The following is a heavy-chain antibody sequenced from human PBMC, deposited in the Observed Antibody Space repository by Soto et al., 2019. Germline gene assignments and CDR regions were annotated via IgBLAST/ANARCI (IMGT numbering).Heavy chain of an antibody. D-gene: IGHD4-17*01. CDR2: IVQDGST. CDR1: GFTFTTYS. V-gene: IGHV3-23*01. CDR3: AKDLRPDGVWDFDH. Sequence: EVQLLESGGVSVLPGGSLRLSCAASGFTFTTYSLSWVRQAPGKGPEWVSGIVQDGSTKYADSVRGRFTISRDNTKNKVFLKMVSRRVEDTAVYYCAKDLRPDGVWDFDHWGQGTLVSVSS. J-gene: IGHJ4*02.